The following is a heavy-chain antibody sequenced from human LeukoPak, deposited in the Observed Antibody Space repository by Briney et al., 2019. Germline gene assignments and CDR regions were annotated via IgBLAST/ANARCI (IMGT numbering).Heavy chain of an antibody. J-gene: IGHJ6*03. V-gene: IGHV3-9*01. Sequence: GRSLRLSCAASGFTFDDYAMHWVRQAPGKGLEWVSGISWNSGSIGYADSVKGRFTISRDNAKNSLYLQMNSLRAEDTALYYCAKAHIGYCSSTSCYRSPYYYMDVWGKGTTVTASS. CDR1: GFTFDDYA. D-gene: IGHD2-2*01. CDR3: AKAHIGYCSSTSCYRSPYYYMDV. CDR2: ISWNSGSI.